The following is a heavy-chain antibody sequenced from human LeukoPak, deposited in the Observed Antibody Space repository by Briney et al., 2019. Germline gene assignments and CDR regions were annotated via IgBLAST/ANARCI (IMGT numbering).Heavy chain of an antibody. J-gene: IGHJ4*02. D-gene: IGHD3-22*01. CDR1: RGTFYTYG. CDR3: ARDTLYYYDSSGYYY. V-gene: IGHV1-18*04. Sequence: ASVKVSCKASRGTFYTYGISWVRQAPGQGLEWMGWISAYNGNTNYAQKLQGRVTMTTDTSTSTAYMELRSLRSDDTAVYYCARDTLYYYDSSGYYYWGQGTLVTVSS. CDR2: ISAYNGNT.